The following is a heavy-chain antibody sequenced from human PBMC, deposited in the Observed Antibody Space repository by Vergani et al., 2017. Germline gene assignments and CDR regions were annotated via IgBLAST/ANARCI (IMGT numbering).Heavy chain of an antibody. CDR3: ARVIAAAGTGFDY. Sequence: QVQLVQSGAEVKKPGASVKVSCKASGYPFTSYSMHWVRQAPGQGLEWMGIINPSGGSTSYAQKFQGRVTMTRDTSTSTVYMELSSLRSEDTAVYYCARVIAAAGTGFDYWGQGTLVTVSS. CDR2: INPSGGST. D-gene: IGHD6-13*01. V-gene: IGHV1-46*01. CDR1: GYPFTSYS. J-gene: IGHJ4*02.